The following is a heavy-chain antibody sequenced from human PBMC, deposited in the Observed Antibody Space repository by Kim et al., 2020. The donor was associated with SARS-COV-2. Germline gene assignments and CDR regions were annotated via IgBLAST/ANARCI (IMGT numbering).Heavy chain of an antibody. V-gene: IGHV3-21*01. J-gene: IGHJ5*02. CDR2: ISSSSSYI. Sequence: GGSLRLSCAASGFTFSSYSMNWVRQAPGKGLEWVSSISSSSSYIYYADSVKGRFTISRDKAKNSLYLQMNSLRADDTAVYYCASESDDYGVSSWFDPWGQGTLVTVSS. D-gene: IGHD4-17*01. CDR1: GFTFSSYS. CDR3: ASESDDYGVSSWFDP.